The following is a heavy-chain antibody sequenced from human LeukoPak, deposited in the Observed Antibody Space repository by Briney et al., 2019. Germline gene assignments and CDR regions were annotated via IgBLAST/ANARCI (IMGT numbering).Heavy chain of an antibody. D-gene: IGHD6-19*01. Sequence: PGGSLRLSCEGSGFSFSSYWMTWVRQLPGKGPEWVANIRQDESERYFADSVKGRFAISRDNAKKSVYLHMSSLRAEDTALYYCARDLAVVVHDAFDIWGQGTMVTVSS. CDR1: GFSFSSYW. J-gene: IGHJ3*02. CDR3: ARDLAVVVHDAFDI. CDR2: IRQDESER. V-gene: IGHV3-7*01.